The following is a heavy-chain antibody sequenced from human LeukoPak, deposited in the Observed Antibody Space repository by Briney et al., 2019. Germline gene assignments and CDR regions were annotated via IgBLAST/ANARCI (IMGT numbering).Heavy chain of an antibody. CDR2: TNSDGSRT. D-gene: IGHD3-10*01. CDR1: GFIFSTYW. CDR3: ARDRGINMVRGVIDY. V-gene: IGHV3-74*01. Sequence: GGSLRLSCAASGFIFSTYWMHWVRQAPGKGLVWVSRTNSDGSRTDYADSVKGRFTISRDNAENTLYLQMNSLRVEDTAVYYCARDRGINMVRGVIDYWGQGTLVTVSS. J-gene: IGHJ4*02.